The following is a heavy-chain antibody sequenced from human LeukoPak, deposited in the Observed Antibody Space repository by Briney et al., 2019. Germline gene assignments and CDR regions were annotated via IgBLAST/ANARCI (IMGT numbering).Heavy chain of an antibody. CDR1: GYSFTTYW. D-gene: IGHD3-22*01. J-gene: IGHJ4*02. CDR2: ISPDDSDT. V-gene: IGHV5-51*01. CDR3: ARITSGHYWYYFDY. Sequence: GESLKISCKGSGYSFTTYWIAWVRQMPGKGLEWMGSISPDDSDTRYSPSFQGQFTVSVDKSITTAYLQWSSLKASDTAMYYCARITSGHYWYYFDYWGQGIPVTVSS.